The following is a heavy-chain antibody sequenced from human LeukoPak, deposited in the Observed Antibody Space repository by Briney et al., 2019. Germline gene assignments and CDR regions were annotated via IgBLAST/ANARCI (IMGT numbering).Heavy chain of an antibody. D-gene: IGHD3-16*01. Sequence: ETLSLTCTVSGGSISSYYWSWIRQPPGKGLEWVSTISAGGGGTNYADSVKGRFTISRDNSKSTLYLQMNSLRAEDTAVYYCAKRPYEPYYFDFWGQGTLVTVSS. CDR1: GGSISSYY. V-gene: IGHV3-23*01. J-gene: IGHJ4*02. CDR2: ISAGGGGT. CDR3: AKRPYEPYYFDF.